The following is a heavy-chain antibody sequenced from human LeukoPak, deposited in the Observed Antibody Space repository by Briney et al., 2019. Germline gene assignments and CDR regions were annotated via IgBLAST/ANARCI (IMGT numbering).Heavy chain of an antibody. CDR3: AKDGARSWYNYYYYMDV. Sequence: GGSLRLSCAASGFTFSSYGMHWVRQAPGKGLEWVAVIWYGGSNKYYADSVKGRFTISRDNSKNTLYLQMNSLRAEDTAVYYCAKDGARSWYNYYYYMDVWGKGTTVTVSS. CDR1: GFTFSSYG. CDR2: IWYGGSNK. J-gene: IGHJ6*03. V-gene: IGHV3-30*02. D-gene: IGHD6-13*01.